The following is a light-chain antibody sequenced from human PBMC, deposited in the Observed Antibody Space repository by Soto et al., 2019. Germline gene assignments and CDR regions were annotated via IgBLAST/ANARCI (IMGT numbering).Light chain of an antibody. V-gene: IGKV3-15*01. J-gene: IGKJ1*01. CDR1: QGVSRK. Sequence: DIVMTQSPATLSVAPGERVTFSCRASQGVSRKLAWYQHKPGQAPRLLISGASTGATGIPARFSGSGSGTEFTLTISSLQSEDCAIYYCQQYNNWPWTFGQGTKVDI. CDR3: QQYNNWPWT. CDR2: GAS.